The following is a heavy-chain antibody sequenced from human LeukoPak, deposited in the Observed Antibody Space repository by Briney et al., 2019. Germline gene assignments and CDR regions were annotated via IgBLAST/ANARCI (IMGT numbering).Heavy chain of an antibody. CDR1: GGTFSSYA. V-gene: IGHV1-69*04. D-gene: IGHD3-10*02. CDR2: IIPILGIA. Sequence: GASVKVSSKASGGTFSSYAISWVRQAPGQGLEWMGRIIPILGIANYAQKFQGRVTITADKSTSTAYMELSSLRSEDTAVYYCARDHPTMCYFDYWGQGTLVTVSS. CDR3: ARDHPTMCYFDY. J-gene: IGHJ4*02.